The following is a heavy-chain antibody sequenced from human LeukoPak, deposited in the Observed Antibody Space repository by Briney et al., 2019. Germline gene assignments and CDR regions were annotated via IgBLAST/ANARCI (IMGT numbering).Heavy chain of an antibody. V-gene: IGHV3-48*03. D-gene: IGHD6-19*01. J-gene: IGHJ5*02. Sequence: GGSLRLSCAASESTFSSYETNWVRQAPGKGLEWVSYISSSGSTIYYADSVKGRFTISRDNAKNSLYLQMNSLRAEDTAVYYCARDQTDSSGWYGWFDPWGQGTLVTVSS. CDR2: ISSSGSTI. CDR1: ESTFSSYE. CDR3: ARDQTDSSGWYGWFDP.